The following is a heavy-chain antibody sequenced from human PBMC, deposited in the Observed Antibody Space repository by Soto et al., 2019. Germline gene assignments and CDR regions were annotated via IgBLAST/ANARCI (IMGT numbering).Heavy chain of an antibody. CDR1: VFTFRIYS. J-gene: IGHJ3*02. V-gene: IGHV3-33*01. Sequence: QVQLVESGGGVVQPGRSLRLSCAASVFTFRIYSMHWVRQSPGKGLEWVAVMWYDGTNKYYGESVKGRFTISRDNSENTLYLQMNSLRVEDTAVYYCARDATFGTKGGSFDIWGHGTLVTVSS. CDR2: MWYDGTNK. CDR3: ARDATFGTKGGSFDI. D-gene: IGHD3-16*01.